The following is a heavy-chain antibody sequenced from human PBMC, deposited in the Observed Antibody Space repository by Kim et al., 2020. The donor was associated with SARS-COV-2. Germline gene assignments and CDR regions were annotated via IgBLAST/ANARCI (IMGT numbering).Heavy chain of an antibody. CDR3: ARDLGASYYDRFDAFDI. Sequence: ASVKVSCKASGYTFTGYYMHWVRQAPGQGLEWMGWINPNSGGTNYAQKFQGRVTMTRDTSISTAYMELSRLRSDDTAVYYCARDLGASYYDRFDAFDIWDQGTMVTVSS. J-gene: IGHJ3*02. CDR1: GYTFTGYY. V-gene: IGHV1-2*02. D-gene: IGHD3-22*01. CDR2: INPNSGGT.